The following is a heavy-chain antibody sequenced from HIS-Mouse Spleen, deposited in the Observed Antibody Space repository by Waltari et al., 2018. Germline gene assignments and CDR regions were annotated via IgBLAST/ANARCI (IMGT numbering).Heavy chain of an antibody. CDR2: INHSGST. V-gene: IGHV4-34*01. J-gene: IGHJ4*02. Sequence: QVQLQQWGAGLLKPSETLSLTCAVYGGSFSGYYWSWIRQPPGKGLEWIGEINHSGSTNYNPARESRVTISVDTSKSQFSRKLSSVTAADTAVYYCARGRTPYGDYMYYFDYWGQGTLVTVSS. CDR3: ARGRTPYGDYMYYFDY. CDR1: GGSFSGYY. D-gene: IGHD4-17*01.